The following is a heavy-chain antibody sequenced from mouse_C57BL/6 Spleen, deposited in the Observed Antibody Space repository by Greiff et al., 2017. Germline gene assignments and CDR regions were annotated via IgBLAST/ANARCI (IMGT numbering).Heavy chain of an antibody. V-gene: IGHV1-15*01. CDR2: IDPETGGT. CDR3: TRRGHYYGSSYGYFDY. D-gene: IGHD1-1*01. J-gene: IGHJ2*01. Sequence: QVQLKESGAELVRPGASVTLSCKASGYTFTDYEMHWVKQTPVHGLEWIGAIDPETGGTAYNQKFKGKAILTADKSSSTAYMELRSLTSEDSAVYYCTRRGHYYGSSYGYFDYWGQGTTLTVSS. CDR1: GYTFTDYE.